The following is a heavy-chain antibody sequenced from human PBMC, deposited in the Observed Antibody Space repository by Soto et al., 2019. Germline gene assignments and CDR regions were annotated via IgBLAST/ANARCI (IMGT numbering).Heavy chain of an antibody. J-gene: IGHJ4*02. CDR2: INSDGSST. Sequence: PGESLKISCAASGFTFRSYWMQWVRQAPGKGLVWVSWINSDGSSTSYADSVKGRFTISRDNAKSTLYLQMNSLRAEDTAVYYCASGGSSLNFDSWGQGTLVTVSS. CDR1: GFTFRSYW. D-gene: IGHD6-6*01. CDR3: ASGGSSLNFDS. V-gene: IGHV3-74*01.